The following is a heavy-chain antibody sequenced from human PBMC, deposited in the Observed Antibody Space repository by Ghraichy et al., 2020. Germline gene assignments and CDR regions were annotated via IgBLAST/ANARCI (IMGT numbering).Heavy chain of an antibody. D-gene: IGHD3-16*01. CDR3: ARAGGRSVAPWDAFDI. CDR1: GDSISRGYYY. J-gene: IGHJ3*02. V-gene: IGHV4-31*03. CDR2: MYYSGTT. Sequence: SPTLSLTCTVSGDSISRGYYYWAWIRQHPGKGLEWIGYMYYSGTTYYNPSLKSRLTISGDTSKNQFSLNLNSVTAADTAVYYCARAGGRSVAPWDAFDIWGQGTMVTVSS.